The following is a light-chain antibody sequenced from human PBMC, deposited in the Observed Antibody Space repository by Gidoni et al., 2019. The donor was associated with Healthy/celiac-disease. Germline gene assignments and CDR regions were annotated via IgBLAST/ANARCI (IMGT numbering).Light chain of an antibody. CDR1: QSVSSSY. Sequence: EIVLTQSPGTLSLSPGERATLSCRASQSVSSSYLAWYQQKPGQAPRLLIYGASSRATGIPDFTLTISRLEPEDFAVYYCQQGFTFGPGTKVDIK. CDR3: QQGFT. J-gene: IGKJ3*01. CDR2: GAS. V-gene: IGKV3-20*01.